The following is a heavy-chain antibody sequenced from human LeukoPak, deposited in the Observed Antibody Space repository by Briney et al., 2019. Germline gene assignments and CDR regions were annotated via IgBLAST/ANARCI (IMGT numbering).Heavy chain of an antibody. D-gene: IGHD7-27*01. Sequence: SETLSLTCTVSGGSISTYYWGRIRQPPGKGLEWIGYIYYSGSTNYNPALKSRVTISVDTSKNQFSLKLSSVTAADTATYYCARDLANWGNWYFDLWGRGTLVTVSS. CDR3: ARDLANWGNWYFDL. CDR1: GGSISTYY. J-gene: IGHJ2*01. CDR2: IYYSGST. V-gene: IGHV4-59*01.